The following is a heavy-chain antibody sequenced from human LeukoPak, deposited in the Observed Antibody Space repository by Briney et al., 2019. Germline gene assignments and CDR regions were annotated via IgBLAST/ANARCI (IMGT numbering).Heavy chain of an antibody. CDR2: IYYTGNT. J-gene: IGHJ4*02. CDR3: ARQTGSGLFTLP. D-gene: IGHD3/OR15-3a*01. V-gene: IGHV4-39*01. CDR1: GISISSSNSY. Sequence: SETLSLTCTVSGISISSSNSYWGWIRQPPGKGLEWIGSIYYTGNTYYNASLKSRVTISIDTSKNQISLRLTPVTAADTAMYYCARQTGSGLFTLPGGQGTLVTVSS.